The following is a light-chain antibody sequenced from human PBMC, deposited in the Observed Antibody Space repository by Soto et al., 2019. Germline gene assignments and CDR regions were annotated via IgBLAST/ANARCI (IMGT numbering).Light chain of an antibody. J-gene: IGLJ1*01. CDR2: RNN. Sequence: QSVLTQPHSASGTPGQRVTISCSGTISNIGSNHVYWYQQLPGMAPTLLIYRNNQRPSGVPDRFSGSKSGTSASLAISGLRSEDEADYYCATWDDRLSGRGVFGTGTKLTVL. V-gene: IGLV1-47*01. CDR3: ATWDDRLSGRGV. CDR1: ISNIGSNH.